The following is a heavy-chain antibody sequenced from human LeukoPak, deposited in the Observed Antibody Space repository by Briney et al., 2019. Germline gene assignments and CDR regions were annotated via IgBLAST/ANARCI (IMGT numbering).Heavy chain of an antibody. CDR2: INHSGST. Sequence: SETLSLTCAVYGGSFSGYYWSWIRQPPGKGLEWIGEINHSGSTNYNPSLKSRVTISVDTSKNQFSLKLSSVTAADTAVYYCARGFAYGDTGSFDYWGQGTLVTVSS. V-gene: IGHV4-34*01. J-gene: IGHJ4*02. CDR3: ARGFAYGDTGSFDY. D-gene: IGHD4-17*01. CDR1: GGSFSGYY.